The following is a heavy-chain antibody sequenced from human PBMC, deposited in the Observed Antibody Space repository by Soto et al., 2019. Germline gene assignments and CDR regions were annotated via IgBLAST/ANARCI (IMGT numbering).Heavy chain of an antibody. CDR3: ARLGL. V-gene: IGHV4-59*08. CDR2: IYYSRTT. Sequence: QVQLQESGPGLVKPSETLSLSRGVSDDSISSHYWSWIRQSPGKGLDWIAYIYYSRTTNYNPSLKSRVAIVVDTSKNHFFLKVNSVTAPDTAVSYCARLGLW. CDR1: DDSISSHY. J-gene: IGHJ2*01.